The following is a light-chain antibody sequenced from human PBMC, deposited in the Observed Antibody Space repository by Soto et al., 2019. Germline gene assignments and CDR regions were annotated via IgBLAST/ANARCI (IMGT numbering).Light chain of an antibody. J-gene: IGKJ4*01. V-gene: IGKV3-11*01. CDR1: QSVANY. CDR3: QQRSSRGLT. Sequence: EIVLTQSPGTLSLSPGERATLSCRASQSVANYLAWYQQKPGQTPRLLIFDSLNRATDIPDRFSGNGSGTDFTLTISSLEPEDSAGYFCQQRSSRGLTFGGGTKVEIK. CDR2: DSL.